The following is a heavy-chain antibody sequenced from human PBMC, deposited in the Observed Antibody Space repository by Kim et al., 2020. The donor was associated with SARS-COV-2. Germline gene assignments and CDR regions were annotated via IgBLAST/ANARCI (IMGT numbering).Heavy chain of an antibody. CDR2: ITHDGGAT. J-gene: IGHJ1*01. CDR1: GFIFHDYT. CDR3: ASERLQYFHH. V-gene: IGHV3-43*01. D-gene: IGHD2-21*02. Sequence: GGSLRLSCAASGFIFHDYTMHWVRQVPGKGLEWVSLITHDGGATFYADSVKGRFTISRDNNRNSLYLQMNSLRTEDAGFYHCASERLQYFHHWGQGTLAT.